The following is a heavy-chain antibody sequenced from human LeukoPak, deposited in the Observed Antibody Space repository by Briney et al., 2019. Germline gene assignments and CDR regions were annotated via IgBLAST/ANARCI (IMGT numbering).Heavy chain of an antibody. CDR2: TRNKANSYTT. CDR3: ARRGRERAFDI. V-gene: IGHV3-72*01. CDR1: GFTFSDHY. D-gene: IGHD3-16*01. Sequence: PGGSLRLSCAASGFTFSDHYMDWVRQAPGKGLEWVGRTRNKANSYTTEYAASVKGRFTISRDDSKNSLYLQMNSLKTEDTAVYYCARRGRERAFDIWGQGTMVTVSS. J-gene: IGHJ3*02.